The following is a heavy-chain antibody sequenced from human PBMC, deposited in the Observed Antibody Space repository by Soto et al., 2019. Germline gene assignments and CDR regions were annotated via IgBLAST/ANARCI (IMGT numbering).Heavy chain of an antibody. CDR2: IWYDGSNK. Sequence: GGSLRLSCAASGFTFSSYGMHWVRQAPGKGLEWVAVIWYDGSNKYYADSVKGRFTISRDNSKNTLYLQMNSLRAEDTAVYYCARDSYYDSSFSGAFGIWGQGTMVTVSS. V-gene: IGHV3-33*01. J-gene: IGHJ3*02. CDR3: ARDSYYDSSFSGAFGI. D-gene: IGHD3-22*01. CDR1: GFTFSSYG.